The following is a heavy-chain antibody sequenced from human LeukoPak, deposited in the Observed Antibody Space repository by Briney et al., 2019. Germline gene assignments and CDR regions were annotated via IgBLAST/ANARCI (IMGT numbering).Heavy chain of an antibody. J-gene: IGHJ6*03. CDR3: ARRSNWGARNYYYYMDV. CDR2: INAGNGNT. Sequence: GASVKVSCKASGYTFTSYAMHWVRQAPGQRLEWMGWINAGNGNTKYSQKFQGRVTITRDTSASTAYMELSSLRSDDTAVYYCARRSNWGARNYYYYMDVWGKGTTVTVSS. CDR1: GYTFTSYA. D-gene: IGHD7-27*01. V-gene: IGHV1-3*01.